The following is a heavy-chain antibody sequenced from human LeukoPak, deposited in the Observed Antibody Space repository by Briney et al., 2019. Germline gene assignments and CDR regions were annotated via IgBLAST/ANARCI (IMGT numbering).Heavy chain of an antibody. CDR2: ISPRSGDT. CDR3: ARGREIHGGSDTKLDDY. CDR1: GYSFTDYY. V-gene: IGHV1-2*02. J-gene: IGHJ4*02. Sequence: AASVKVSCKASGYSFTDYYMHWVRQAPGQGLEWMGWISPRSGDTSYAQKFQGRVTKTRDTSINTVDMDLSGLTSDDTAVFYCARGREIHGGSDTKLDDYWGQGTLVTVSS. D-gene: IGHD3-10*01.